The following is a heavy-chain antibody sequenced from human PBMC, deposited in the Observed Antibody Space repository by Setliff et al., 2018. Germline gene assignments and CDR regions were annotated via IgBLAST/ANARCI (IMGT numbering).Heavy chain of an antibody. CDR3: ARRGWGSSSGDCYSPKGCYYYYMDV. CDR2: IDPADSDT. D-gene: IGHD2-21*02. Sequence: PGESLKISCKGSGYRFTTYWIAWVRQMPGKGLEWMGIIDPADSDTTYSPSFQGQVTISADKSIGTAYLQWSSLKASDTAIYYCARRGWGSSSGDCYSPKGCYYYYMDVWGKGTTVTVSS. V-gene: IGHV5-51*01. CDR1: GYRFTTYW. J-gene: IGHJ6*03.